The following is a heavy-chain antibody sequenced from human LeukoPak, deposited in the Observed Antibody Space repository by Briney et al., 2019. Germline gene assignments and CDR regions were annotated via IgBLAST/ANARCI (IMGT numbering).Heavy chain of an antibody. V-gene: IGHV1-2*02. Sequence: EASVKVSCKASGYTFSDYYIHWVRQSPGQGLEWMGWINTKGASTRYAQKFQGRVTMTRDTSINTVYMELSRLTSDDTAIYYCARDAECGSGSMWLLDPWGQGTQVTVSS. CDR1: GYTFSDYY. CDR2: INTKGAST. J-gene: IGHJ5*02. CDR3: ARDAECGSGSMWLLDP. D-gene: IGHD3-10*01.